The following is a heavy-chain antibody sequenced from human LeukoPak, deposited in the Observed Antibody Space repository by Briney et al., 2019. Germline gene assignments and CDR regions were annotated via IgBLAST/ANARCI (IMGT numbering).Heavy chain of an antibody. V-gene: IGHV1-8*01. CDR2: MNPNSGNT. Sequence: ASVKVSCKASGYTFTSYDINWVRQATGQGLEWMGWMNPNSGNTGYAQKFQGRVTMTRNTSISTAYMELSSLRSDDTAVYYCARVHYYGSGSYYLYYFDYWGQGTLVTVSS. D-gene: IGHD3-10*01. CDR1: GYTFTSYD. CDR3: ARVHYYGSGSYYLYYFDY. J-gene: IGHJ4*02.